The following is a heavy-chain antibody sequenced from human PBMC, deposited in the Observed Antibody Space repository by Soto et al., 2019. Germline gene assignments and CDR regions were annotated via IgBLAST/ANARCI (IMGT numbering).Heavy chain of an antibody. V-gene: IGHV3-23*01. D-gene: IGHD3-10*01. J-gene: IGHJ5*02. CDR3: SKWSGFGDA. Sequence: GSLRLSCAASGFSVGTYSMTWVRQAPGKGLEWVSGISDNGVHTWYADSVKGRFTVSRDNSKNTLFLQMNSLRAEDTAVYFCSKWSGFGDAWGQGTLVTVSS. CDR1: GFSVGTYS. CDR2: ISDNGVHT.